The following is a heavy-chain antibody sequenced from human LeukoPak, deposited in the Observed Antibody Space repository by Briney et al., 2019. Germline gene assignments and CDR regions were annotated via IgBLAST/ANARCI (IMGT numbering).Heavy chain of an antibody. Sequence: PGGSLRLSCAASGFTVSSNYMSWVRQAPGKGLEWVSVIYSGGSTYYADSVKGRFTISRDNSKNTLYLQMNSLRAEDTAVYYCASPYYDILTGYRPGAFDIWGQGTMVTVSS. CDR2: IYSGGST. D-gene: IGHD3-9*01. V-gene: IGHV3-66*01. J-gene: IGHJ3*02. CDR3: ASPYYDILTGYRPGAFDI. CDR1: GFTVSSNY.